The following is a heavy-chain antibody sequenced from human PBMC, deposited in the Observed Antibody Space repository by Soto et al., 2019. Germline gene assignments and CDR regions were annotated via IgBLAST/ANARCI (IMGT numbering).Heavy chain of an antibody. Sequence: SETLSLTCPVSGGTSSSYYWSWIRQPPGKGLEWIGYIYYSGSTNYNPSLKSRVTISVDTSKNQFSLKLSSVTAADTAVYYCARGSQLLWFGELLAPIYYYYYYMDVWGKGTTVTVSS. CDR2: IYYSGST. V-gene: IGHV4-59*08. CDR1: GGTSSSYY. CDR3: ARGSQLLWFGELLAPIYYYYYYMDV. D-gene: IGHD3-10*01. J-gene: IGHJ6*03.